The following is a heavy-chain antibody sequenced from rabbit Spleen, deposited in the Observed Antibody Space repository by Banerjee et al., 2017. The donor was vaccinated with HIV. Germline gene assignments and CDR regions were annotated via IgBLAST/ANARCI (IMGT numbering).Heavy chain of an antibody. CDR3: ARGYGDGDWTAMTRLDL. CDR2: IYTADAST. D-gene: IGHD6-1*01. V-gene: IGHV1S40*01. J-gene: IGHJ3*01. Sequence: QSLEESGGDLVKPGASLTLTCTASGFTISSSYWRCWVRQAPGKGLEWIACIYTADASTWYASWAKGRFTVSRTSSTTVFLQMTSLTAADTATYFCARGYGDGDWTAMTRLDLWGPGTLVTVS. CDR1: GFTISSSYW.